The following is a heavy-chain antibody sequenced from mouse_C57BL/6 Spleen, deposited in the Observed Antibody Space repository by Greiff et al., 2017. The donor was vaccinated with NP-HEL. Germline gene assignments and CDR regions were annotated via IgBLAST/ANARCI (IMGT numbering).Heavy chain of an antibody. CDR2: IYPGDGDT. V-gene: IGHV1-82*01. J-gene: IGHJ3*01. CDR3: ARYYYDYDRFAY. Sequence: VQLQQSGPELVKPGASVKISCKASGYAFSSSWMNWVKQRPGKGLEWIGRIYPGDGDTNYNGKFKGKATLTADKSSSTAYMQLSSLTSEDSAVYFCARYYYDYDRFAYWGQGTLVTVSA. D-gene: IGHD2-4*01. CDR1: GYAFSSSW.